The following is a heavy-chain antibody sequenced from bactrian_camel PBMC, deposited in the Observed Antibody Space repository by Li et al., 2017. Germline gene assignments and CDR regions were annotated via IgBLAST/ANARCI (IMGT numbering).Heavy chain of an antibody. CDR1: GFPFSTYA. CDR2: IYTDISRT. J-gene: IGHJ4*01. V-gene: IGHV3-2*01. D-gene: IGHD1*01. Sequence: CAASGFPFSTYAMTWVRQAEGKGLEWVATIYTDISRTAYADSVMGRVSISRDNAANTVYLEMNSLKPEDTAMYYCAASITDSECWGDVLSLHYWGQGTQVTVS. CDR3: AASITDSECWGDVLSLHY.